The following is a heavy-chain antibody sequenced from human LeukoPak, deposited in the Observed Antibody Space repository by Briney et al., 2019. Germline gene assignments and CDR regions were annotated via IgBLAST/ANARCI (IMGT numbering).Heavy chain of an antibody. Sequence: PGGSLRLSCAASGFTFSSYAMTRVRQAPGKGLDWVSTISGSGVNTYYADSVKGRFTISRDNSKKTLYLRMNSLGAEATAIYYCARRGGGGWLLHVADYWGQGTLVTVSS. CDR2: ISGSGVNT. J-gene: IGHJ4*02. D-gene: IGHD3-22*01. V-gene: IGHV3-23*01. CDR3: ARRGGGGWLLHVADY. CDR1: GFTFSSYA.